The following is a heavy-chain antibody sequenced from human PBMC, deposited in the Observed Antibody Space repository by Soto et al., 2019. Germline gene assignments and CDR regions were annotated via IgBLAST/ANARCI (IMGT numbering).Heavy chain of an antibody. D-gene: IGHD2-15*01. CDR2: ISYDGSNK. V-gene: IGHV3-30*18. CDR3: AKGHCSGGSCYYDWFDP. Sequence: GVSLRLSCAASGFTFSSYGMHWVRQAPGKGLEWVAVISYDGSNKYYADSVKGRFTISRDNSKNTLYLQMNSLRAEDTAVYYCAKGHCSGGSCYYDWFDPWGQGTLVTVSS. CDR1: GFTFSSYG. J-gene: IGHJ5*02.